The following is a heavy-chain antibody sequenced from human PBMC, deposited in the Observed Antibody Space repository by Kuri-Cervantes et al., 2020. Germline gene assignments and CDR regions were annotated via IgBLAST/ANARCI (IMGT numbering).Heavy chain of an antibody. D-gene: IGHD5-24*01. V-gene: IGHV4-34*01. J-gene: IGHJ4*02. CDR2: INHRGST. CDR3: ATTQDGYNLGHFDY. CDR1: GESFSGHY. Sequence: GSLRLSCAVYGESFSGHYWSWIRQSPRKGLEWLGEINHRGSTNHNPSLKSRVTISVDTSKNQFSLKLSSVTAADTAVYYCATTQDGYNLGHFDYWGQGTLVTVSS.